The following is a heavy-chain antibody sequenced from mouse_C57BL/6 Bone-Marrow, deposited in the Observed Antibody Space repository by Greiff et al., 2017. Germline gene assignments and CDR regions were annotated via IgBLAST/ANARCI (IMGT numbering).Heavy chain of an antibody. D-gene: IGHD2-4*01. V-gene: IGHV1-39*01. CDR2: INPNYGTT. CDR1: GYSFTDYN. J-gene: IGHJ4*01. Sequence: VQLQQPGPELVKPGASVKISCKASGYSFTDYNMNWVKQSNGKSLEWIGVINPNYGTTRYNQKFKGKATLTVDQSSSTAYMQLNSLTSEESAVYYCANGDDYDEGYAMDYWGQGTSVTVSS. CDR3: ANGDDYDEGYAMDY.